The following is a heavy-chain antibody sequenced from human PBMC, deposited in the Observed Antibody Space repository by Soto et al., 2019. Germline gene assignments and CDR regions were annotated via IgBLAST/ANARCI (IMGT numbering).Heavy chain of an antibody. J-gene: IGHJ6*02. V-gene: IGHV3-30*18. CDR1: GFTFSSYG. D-gene: IGHD3-10*01. CDR2: ISYDGSNK. Sequence: GGSLRLSCAASGFTFSSYGMHWVRQAPGKGLEWVAVISYDGSNKYYADSVKGRFTISRDNSKNTLYLQMNSLRAEDTAVYYCAKVGVTMVRGVILGYYGMDVWGQGTTVTVSS. CDR3: AKVGVTMVRGVILGYYGMDV.